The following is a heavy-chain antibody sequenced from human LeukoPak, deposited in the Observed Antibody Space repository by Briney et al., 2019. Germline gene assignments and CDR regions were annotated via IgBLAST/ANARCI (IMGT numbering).Heavy chain of an antibody. V-gene: IGHV3-11*04. J-gene: IGHJ6*03. CDR2: ISSSGSTI. D-gene: IGHD6-6*01. Sequence: PGGSQRLSCAASGLTFSDYYMSWIRQAPGKGLEWVSYISSSGSTIYYADSVKGRFTISRDNAKNSLYLQMNSLRAEDTAVYYCARGGGSSRWDYYYYYMDVWGKGTTVTVSS. CDR1: GLTFSDYY. CDR3: ARGGGSSRWDYYYYYMDV.